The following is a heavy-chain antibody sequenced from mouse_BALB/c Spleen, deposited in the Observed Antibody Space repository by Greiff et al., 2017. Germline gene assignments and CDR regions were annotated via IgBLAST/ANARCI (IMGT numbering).Heavy chain of an antibody. V-gene: IGHV5-6-5*01. D-gene: IGHD2-3*01. CDR1: GFTFSSYA. CDR2: ISSGGST. Sequence: EVQLVESGGGLVKPGGSLKLSCAASGFTFSSYAMSWVRQTPEKRLEWVASISSGGSTYYPDSVKGRFTISRDNARNILYLQMSSLRSEDTAMYYCAREDGYPFAYWGQGTLVTVSA. J-gene: IGHJ3*01. CDR3: AREDGYPFAY.